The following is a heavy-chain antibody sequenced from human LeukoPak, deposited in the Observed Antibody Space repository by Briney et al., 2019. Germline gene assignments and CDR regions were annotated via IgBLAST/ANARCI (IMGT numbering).Heavy chain of an antibody. Sequence: GGSLRPSCAASGFTVSSNYMSWVRQAPGKGLEWVSVIYSGGSTYYADSVKGRFTISRDNSKNTLYLQMNSLRAEDTAVYYCPRAVPYGYDYVWGSFPFGYWGQGTLVTVSS. CDR2: IYSGGST. J-gene: IGHJ4*02. CDR3: PRAVPYGYDYVWGSFPFGY. D-gene: IGHD3-16*01. CDR1: GFTVSSNY. V-gene: IGHV3-66*01.